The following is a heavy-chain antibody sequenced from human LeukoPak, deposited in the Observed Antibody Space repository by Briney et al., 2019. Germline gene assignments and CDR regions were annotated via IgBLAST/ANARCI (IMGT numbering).Heavy chain of an antibody. J-gene: IGHJ5*02. D-gene: IGHD4-23*01. CDR3: ARVPTVVPDNWFDP. V-gene: IGHV3-74*01. CDR2: INSDGSST. CDR1: GFTFSSYW. Sequence: GGSLRLSCAASGFTFSSYWMHWFRQAPGKGLVWVSRINSDGSSTSYADSVKGRFTISRDNAKNTPYLQMNSLRAEDTAVYYCARVPTVVPDNWFDPWGQGTLVTVSS.